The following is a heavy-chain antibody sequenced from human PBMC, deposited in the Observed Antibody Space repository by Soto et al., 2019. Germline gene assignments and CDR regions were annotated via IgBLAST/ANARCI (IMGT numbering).Heavy chain of an antibody. CDR1: SGSISSDNW. CDR3: ATSKSKTFQY. J-gene: IGHJ4*02. CDR2: IYHSGST. V-gene: IGHV4-4*02. Sequence: QVQLQESGPGLVKPSGTQSITCAVSSGSISSDNWWIWVRQPPGEGLEYIGEIYHSGSTHYNPSLNSRVTISVDKSKNQFSLKLTSVTAADTAVYYCATSKSKTFQYWGQGTLVTVSS. D-gene: IGHD3-16*01.